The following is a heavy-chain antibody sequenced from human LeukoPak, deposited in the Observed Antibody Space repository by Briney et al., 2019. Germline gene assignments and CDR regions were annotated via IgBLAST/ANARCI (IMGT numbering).Heavy chain of an antibody. CDR1: GFTFSSYA. CDR2: ISYDGSNK. Sequence: GGSLRLSCAASGFTFSSYAMSWVRQAPGKGLEWVAVISYDGSNKYYADSVKGRFTISRDNSKNTLYLQMNSLRAEDTAVYYCARVTSRWEYYFDYWGQGTLVTVSS. CDR3: ARVTSRWEYYFDY. J-gene: IGHJ4*02. D-gene: IGHD6-13*01. V-gene: IGHV3-30-3*01.